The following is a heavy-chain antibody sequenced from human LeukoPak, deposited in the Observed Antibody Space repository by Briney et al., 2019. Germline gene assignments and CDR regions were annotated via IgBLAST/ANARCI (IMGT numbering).Heavy chain of an antibody. Sequence: SETLSLTCTVSGGSIRSGSYYWSWIRQPAGKGLEWIGRIYTSGSTNYNPSLKSRVTISVDTSKNQFSLKLSSVTAADTAVYYCATLTMVRGVIVGYWGQGTLVTVSS. CDR2: IYTSGST. D-gene: IGHD3-10*01. V-gene: IGHV4-61*02. J-gene: IGHJ4*02. CDR3: ATLTMVRGVIVGY. CDR1: GGSIRSGSYY.